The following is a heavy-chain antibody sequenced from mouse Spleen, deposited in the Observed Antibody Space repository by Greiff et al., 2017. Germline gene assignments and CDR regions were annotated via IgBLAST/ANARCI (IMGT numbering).Heavy chain of an antibody. V-gene: IGHV1-52*01. CDR1: GYTFTSYW. D-gene: IGHD2-12*01. J-gene: IGHJ2*01. CDR3: ARRFVYDEGNYFDY. CDR2: IDPSDSET. Sequence: QVQLQQPGAELVRPGSSVKLSCKASGYTFTSYWMHWVKQRPIQGLEWIGNIDPSDSETHYNQKFKDKATLTVDKSSSTAYMQLSSLTSEDSAVYYCARRFVYDEGNYFDYWGQGTTLTVSS.